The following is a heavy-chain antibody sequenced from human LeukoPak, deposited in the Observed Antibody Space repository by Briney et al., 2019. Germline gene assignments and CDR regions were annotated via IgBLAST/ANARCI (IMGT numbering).Heavy chain of an antibody. J-gene: IGHJ4*02. CDR2: INSNGGST. CDR3: ARALSESRPFDY. Sequence: GGSLRLSCAASGFTFSIYSMNWVRQAPGKGLEYVSAINSNGGSTHYANSVKGRFTISRDNSKNTLYLQMGSLRAEDMAVYYCARALSESRPFDYWGQGTLVTVSS. CDR1: GFTFSIYS. V-gene: IGHV3-64*01.